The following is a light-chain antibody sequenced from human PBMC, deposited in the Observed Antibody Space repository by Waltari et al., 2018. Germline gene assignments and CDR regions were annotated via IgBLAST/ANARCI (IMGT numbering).Light chain of an antibody. CDR1: QTISHS. CDR2: AAS. J-gene: IGKJ4*01. V-gene: IGKV1-39*01. Sequence: DIQMTQSPSSLSASVGDSVTITCRASQTISHSLNWYQQTSGRAPKLLIYAASNLHTGAPSRFSGSGSGTVFSLTISVLQPEDFAIYYCQQGYSNPVTFGGGTKVEIK. CDR3: QQGYSNPVT.